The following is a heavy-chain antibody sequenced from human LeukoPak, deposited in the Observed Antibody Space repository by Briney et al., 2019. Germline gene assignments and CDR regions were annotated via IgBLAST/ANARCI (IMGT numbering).Heavy chain of an antibody. CDR3: ARLRGEQWLPIDY. CDR1: GGSIINSNW. CDR2: IDHSGST. Sequence: TSETLSLTCAVSGGSIINSNWWSWVRQPPGKGLEWIGEIDHSGSTSYNPSLKSRVTMSVDRSQNQFSLRLSTVTAADTAVYYCARLRGEQWLPIDYWGQGTLVTVSS. D-gene: IGHD6-19*01. J-gene: IGHJ4*02. V-gene: IGHV4-4*02.